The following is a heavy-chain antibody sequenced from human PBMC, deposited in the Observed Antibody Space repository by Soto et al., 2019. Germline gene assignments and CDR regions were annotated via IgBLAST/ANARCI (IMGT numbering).Heavy chain of an antibody. J-gene: IGHJ6*02. CDR1: GGTFSSYT. Sequence: QVQLVQSGAEVKKPGSSVKVSCKASGGTFSSYTISWVRQAPGQGLEWMGRIIPILGIANYAQKFQGRVTIXXDXSXXTAYMELSSLRSEDTAVYYCARAVSRSPADYGMDVWGQGTTVTVSS. CDR3: ARAVSRSPADYGMDV. V-gene: IGHV1-69*02. CDR2: IIPILGIA.